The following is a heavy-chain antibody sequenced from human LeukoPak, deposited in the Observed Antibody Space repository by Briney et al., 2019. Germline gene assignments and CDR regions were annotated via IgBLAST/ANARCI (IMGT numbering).Heavy chain of an antibody. D-gene: IGHD6-13*01. V-gene: IGHV3-23*01. CDR1: GFTFSSYA. CDR3: ASDGGYSSSWFYYFDY. J-gene: IGHJ4*02. Sequence: GGSLRLSCAASGFTFSSYAMSWVRQAPGKGLEWVSAISGSGGSTYYADSVKGRFTISRDNSKNTLYLQMNSLRAEDTAVYYCASDGGYSSSWFYYFDYWGQGTLVTVSS. CDR2: ISGSGGST.